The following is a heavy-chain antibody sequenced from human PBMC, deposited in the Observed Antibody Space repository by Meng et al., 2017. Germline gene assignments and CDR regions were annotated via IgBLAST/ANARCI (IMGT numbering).Heavy chain of an antibody. CDR3: ASLAWWGGATFLDY. CDR2: IKQDGGEK. Sequence: GGSLRLSVAASGFTFSSYWLSWVRQAPGKGLEGVANIKQDGGEKYYVDAVKGRFTISSDNANNYLYLQMNSLRAEDKAEYYCASLAWWGGATFLDYWGQGTLVTVSS. CDR1: GFTFSSYW. D-gene: IGHD1-26*01. V-gene: IGHV3-7*01. J-gene: IGHJ4*02.